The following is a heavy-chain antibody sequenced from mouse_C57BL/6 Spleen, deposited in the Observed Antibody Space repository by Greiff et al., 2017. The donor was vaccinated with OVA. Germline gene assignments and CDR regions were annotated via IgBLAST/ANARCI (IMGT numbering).Heavy chain of an antibody. CDR2: INPYNGGT. CDR1: GYTFTDYY. J-gene: IGHJ4*01. Sequence: VQLQQSGPVLVKPGASVKMSCKASGYTFTDYYMNWVKQSHGKSLEWIGVINPYNGGTSYNQKFKGKATLTVDKTSSTAYMELNSLTTEYSAVYYCARCLYYYGTHYYAIDYWRQGTSVTVSS. V-gene: IGHV1-19*01. CDR3: ARCLYYYGTHYYAIDY. D-gene: IGHD1-1*01.